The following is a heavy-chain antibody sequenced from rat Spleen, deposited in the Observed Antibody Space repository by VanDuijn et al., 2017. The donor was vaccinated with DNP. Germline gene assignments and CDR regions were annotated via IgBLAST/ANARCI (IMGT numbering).Heavy chain of an antibody. Sequence: EVQLVESGGGLVQPGRSLKLSCAASGFTFSDYYMAWVRQAPTKGLEWVATISYDGSSIYYRDSVKGRFTISRDNAKSTLYLQMNSLRSEDTATYYCTRHDGTYYYEDYFDYWGQGVMVTVSS. D-gene: IGHD1-12*02. CDR3: TRHDGTYYYEDYFDY. CDR2: ISYDGSSI. CDR1: GFTFSDYY. V-gene: IGHV5-7*01. J-gene: IGHJ2*01.